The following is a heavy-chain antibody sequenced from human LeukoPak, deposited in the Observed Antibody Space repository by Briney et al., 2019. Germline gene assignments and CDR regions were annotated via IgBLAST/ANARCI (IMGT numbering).Heavy chain of an antibody. J-gene: IGHJ4*02. D-gene: IGHD3-3*01. CDR2: INPNSGGT. V-gene: IGHV1-2*02. CDR3: ARGEARARFLEWLSTDY. Sequence: GASVKASCKASGYTFTGYYMHWVRQAPGQGLEWMGWINPNSGGTNYAQKFQGRVTMTRDTSISTAYMELSRLRSDDTAVYYCARGEARARFLEWLSTDYWGQGTLVTVSS. CDR1: GYTFTGYY.